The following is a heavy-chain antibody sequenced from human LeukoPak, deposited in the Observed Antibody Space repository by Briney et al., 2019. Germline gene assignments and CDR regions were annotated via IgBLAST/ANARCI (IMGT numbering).Heavy chain of an antibody. D-gene: IGHD6-19*01. CDR2: IGTAGDT. CDR1: GFTFSGYD. J-gene: IGHJ3*02. CDR3: ARVAGANAFDI. Sequence: PGGSLRLSCAASGFTFSGYDMHWVRQATGKGLEWVSAIGTAGDTYYPGSVKGRFTISRENAKNSLYLQMNSLRAGDTAVYYCARVAGANAFDIWGQGTMVTVSS. V-gene: IGHV3-13*01.